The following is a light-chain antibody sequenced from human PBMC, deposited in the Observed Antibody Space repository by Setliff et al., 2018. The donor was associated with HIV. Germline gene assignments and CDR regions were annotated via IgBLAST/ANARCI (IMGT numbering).Light chain of an antibody. CDR1: NIGSKS. V-gene: IGLV3-21*04. J-gene: IGLJ1*01. CDR2: YDS. CDR3: QVWDSSSGLYV. Sequence: ELPQPPSVSVAPGKTARITCGGNNIGSKSVHWYQQKPGQAPVLVIYYDSDRPSGIPERFSGSNSGNTATLTITRVEAGEEADYYCQVWDSSSGLYVFGTGTKVTV.